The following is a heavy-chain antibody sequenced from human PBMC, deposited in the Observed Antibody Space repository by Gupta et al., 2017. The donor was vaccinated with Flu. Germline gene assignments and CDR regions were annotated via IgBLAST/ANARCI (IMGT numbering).Heavy chain of an antibody. D-gene: IGHD1-26*01. J-gene: IGHJ4*02. V-gene: IGHV3-7*01. CDR2: INQDGREK. CDR3: ATVSGSYYQRDS. Sequence: EVQLVESGGGLVQPGGSLRLSCAASGFTFGTYCMNWVRQAPGKGLEWVANINQDGREKYYVNSGKGRFTISRDNAKNSRYLQMNSLRAEDTALYYCATVSGSYYQRDSWGQGTLVTVSS. CDR1: GFTFGTYC.